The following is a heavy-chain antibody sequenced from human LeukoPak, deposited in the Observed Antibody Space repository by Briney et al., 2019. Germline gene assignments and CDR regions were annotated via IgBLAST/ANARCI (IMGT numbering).Heavy chain of an antibody. D-gene: IGHD3-9*01. J-gene: IGHJ4*02. Sequence: SGGSLRLSCSASGFTFSSYAMHWVRQAPGKGLEYVSAISSNGGSTYYADSVKGRFTISRDNSKNTLYLQMSSLRAEDTAVYYCVKGTGDFDWLYHFDYWGQGTLVTVSS. CDR2: ISSNGGST. CDR3: VKGTGDFDWLYHFDY. V-gene: IGHV3-64D*06. CDR1: GFTFSSYA.